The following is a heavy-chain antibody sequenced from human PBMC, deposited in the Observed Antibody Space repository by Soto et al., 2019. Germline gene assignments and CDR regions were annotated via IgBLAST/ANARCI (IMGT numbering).Heavy chain of an antibody. J-gene: IGHJ4*02. V-gene: IGHV4-38-2*01. CDR2: IYHSGIT. D-gene: IGHD5-18*01. CDR3: AAQRGGYSYGFDY. Sequence: PFEMLSHSCAVAGCYSRGGGDWGWLRQPPGKGLEWIATIYHSGITYYNPSLKSRVTISGDMSKNQFSLKLTSVTAADTAVYYCAAQRGGYSYGFDYWGPGTLVPGS. CDR1: GCYSRGGGD.